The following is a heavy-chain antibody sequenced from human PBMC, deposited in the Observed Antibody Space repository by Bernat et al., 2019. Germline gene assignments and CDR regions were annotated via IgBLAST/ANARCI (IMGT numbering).Heavy chain of an antibody. J-gene: IGHJ3*01. CDR3: ARRFKTPPTLDTAFDV. Sequence: LLVESGGHLVQPGGSLRLSCVTSEFSLTTHWINWVRQAPGKGLEWLATMNDDGSGAYYLDSVKGRFTLSRDRSKLSFFLQMDSLRVDDTAIYYCARRFKTPPTLDTAFDVWGHGTLVTGSS. V-gene: IGHV3-7*03. D-gene: IGHD2-15*01. CDR2: MNDDGSGA. CDR1: EFSLTTHW.